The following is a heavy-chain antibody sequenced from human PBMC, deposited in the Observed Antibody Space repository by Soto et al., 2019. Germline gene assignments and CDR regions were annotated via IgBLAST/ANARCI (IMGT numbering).Heavy chain of an antibody. CDR1: GFTFSSYS. V-gene: IGHV3-21*01. D-gene: IGHD3-22*01. CDR2: ISSSSYI. CDR3: ARDYYDSSGYPNWFDP. Sequence: PGGSLRLSCAASGFTFSSYSMNWVRQAPGKGLEWVSSISSSSYIYYADSVKGRFTISRDNAKNSLYLQMNSLRAEDTAVYYCARDYYDSSGYPNWFDPWGQGTLVTVSS. J-gene: IGHJ5*02.